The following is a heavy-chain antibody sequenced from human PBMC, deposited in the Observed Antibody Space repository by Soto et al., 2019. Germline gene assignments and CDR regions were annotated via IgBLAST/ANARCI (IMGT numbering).Heavy chain of an antibody. Sequence: SQTLSLTCAISGDSVSSNSAAWNWIRQSPSRGLEWLGRTYYRSKWYNDYAVSVKSRITINPDTSKNQFSLQLNSVTPEDTAVYYCARGRDDYGDYARTTHFDYWGQGTLVTVSS. V-gene: IGHV6-1*01. CDR2: TYYRSKWYN. D-gene: IGHD4-17*01. CDR1: GDSVSSNSAA. J-gene: IGHJ4*02. CDR3: ARGRDDYGDYARTTHFDY.